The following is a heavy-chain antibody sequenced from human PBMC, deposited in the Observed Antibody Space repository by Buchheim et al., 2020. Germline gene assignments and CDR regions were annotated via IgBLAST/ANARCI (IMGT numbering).Heavy chain of an antibody. J-gene: IGHJ4*02. D-gene: IGHD5-18*01. CDR2: INHSGST. CDR1: GGSLSGYY. CDR3: ARGGWIRLWSQTYFDY. V-gene: IGHV4-34*01. Sequence: QVQLQQWGAGLLKPSETLSLTCAVYGGSLSGYYWSWIRQPPGKGLEWIGEINHSGSTNYNPSLKSRVNISVDTSKNQFSLTLSAVTAGNTCVYYCARGGWIRLWSQTYFDYGGQGTL.